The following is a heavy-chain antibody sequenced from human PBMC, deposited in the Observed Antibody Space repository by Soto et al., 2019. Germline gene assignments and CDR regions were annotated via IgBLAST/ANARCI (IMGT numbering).Heavy chain of an antibody. Sequence: SETLSLTCTVSGGSISSYYWSWIRQPPGKGLEWIGYIYYSGSTNYNPSLKSRVTMSVDPSKNQFSLKLSSVTASDTAVYYCATLSGYDRYFDYWGQGTLVTVSS. D-gene: IGHD5-12*01. V-gene: IGHV4-59*08. CDR3: ATLSGYDRYFDY. J-gene: IGHJ4*02. CDR2: IYYSGST. CDR1: GGSISSYY.